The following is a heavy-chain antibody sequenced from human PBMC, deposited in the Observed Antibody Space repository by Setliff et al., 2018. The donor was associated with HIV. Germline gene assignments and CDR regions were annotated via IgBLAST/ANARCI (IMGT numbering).Heavy chain of an antibody. CDR1: CGSISSRNW. V-gene: IGHV4-4*02. J-gene: IGHJ4*02. Sequence: GTLSLTCAVSCGSISSRNWWGWVRQPPGKGLEYIGNIYQSGTTYYNSSLGSRVTMSLDTSKNQFSLKLSSVTAADTAVYYCARQGDGYNLYHVYYFDYWGQGTLVTVSS. CDR2: IYQSGTT. D-gene: IGHD5-12*01. CDR3: ARQGDGYNLYHVYYFDY.